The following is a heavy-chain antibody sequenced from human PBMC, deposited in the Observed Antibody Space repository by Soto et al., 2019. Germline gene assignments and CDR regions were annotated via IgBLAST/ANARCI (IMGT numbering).Heavy chain of an antibody. J-gene: IGHJ6*02. V-gene: IGHV1-69*13. D-gene: IGHD3-22*01. Sequence: VASVKVSCKASGGTFSSYAISWVRQAPGQGLEWMGGIIPIFGTANYAQKFQGRVTITADESTSTAYMELSSLRSEDTAVYYCARDNYYDSSGPMDVWGQGTTVTSP. CDR2: IIPIFGTA. CDR1: GGTFSSYA. CDR3: ARDNYYDSSGPMDV.